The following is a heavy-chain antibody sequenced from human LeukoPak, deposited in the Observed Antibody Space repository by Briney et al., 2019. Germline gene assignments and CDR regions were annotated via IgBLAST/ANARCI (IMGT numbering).Heavy chain of an antibody. Sequence: ASVKVSCKASGYTFTSHGISWVRQAPGQGLEWMGWISAYNGNTNYAQKLRGRVTMTTDTSTSTAYMELRSLRSDDTAVYYCARYSSGWYHFDSWGQGTLVTVSS. CDR2: ISAYNGNT. D-gene: IGHD6-19*01. CDR1: GYTFTSHG. V-gene: IGHV1-18*01. J-gene: IGHJ4*02. CDR3: ARYSSGWYHFDS.